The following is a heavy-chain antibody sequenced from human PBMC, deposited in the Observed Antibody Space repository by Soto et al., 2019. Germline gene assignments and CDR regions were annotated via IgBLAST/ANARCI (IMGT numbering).Heavy chain of an antibody. V-gene: IGHV4-59*01. CDR2: IYYSGST. CDR3: ERAKVYYGSGSYPADY. Sequence: PSETMSLTCSVSGGSISSYSWTWIRQPPGKGLEWIGYIYYSGSTNYNPSLKSRVTISVDTSKNQFSLKLSSVTAADTAVYYCERAKVYYGSGSYPADYWGQGTLVTAPQ. D-gene: IGHD3-10*01. J-gene: IGHJ4*02. CDR1: GGSISSYS.